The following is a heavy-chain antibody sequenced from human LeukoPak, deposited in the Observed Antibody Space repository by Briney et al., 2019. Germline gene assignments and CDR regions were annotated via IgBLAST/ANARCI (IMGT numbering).Heavy chain of an antibody. D-gene: IGHD6-19*01. CDR1: GGSISSGDYY. Sequence: SQTLSLTCTVSGGSISSGDYYWSWIRQPPGKGLEWIGYIYYSGSTYYNPSLKSRVTISVDTSKNQFSLKLSSVTAADTAVYYCARDGTYSSGLDYWGQGTLVTVSS. J-gene: IGHJ4*02. CDR3: ARDGTYSSGLDY. CDR2: IYYSGST. V-gene: IGHV4-30-4*08.